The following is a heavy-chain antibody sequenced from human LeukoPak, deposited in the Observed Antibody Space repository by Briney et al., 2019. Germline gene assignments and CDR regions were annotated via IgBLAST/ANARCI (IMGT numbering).Heavy chain of an antibody. V-gene: IGHV3-23*01. J-gene: IGHJ4*02. Sequence: GGSLRLFCAASGFNFSSYAMSWVRQAPGKGPEWVSAISGSGGSTYYADSVKGRFTISRDNSKNTLYLQMNSLRAEDTAVYYCAKDLSSTSLYYFDYWGQGTLVTVSS. CDR1: GFNFSSYA. CDR3: AKDLSSTSLYYFDY. D-gene: IGHD2-2*01. CDR2: ISGSGGST.